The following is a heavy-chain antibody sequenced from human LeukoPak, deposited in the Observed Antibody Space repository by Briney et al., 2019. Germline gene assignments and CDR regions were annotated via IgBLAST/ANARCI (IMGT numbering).Heavy chain of an antibody. V-gene: IGHV4-39*07. CDR2: IYYSGNT. CDR3: ARDLGLLWFGELYP. D-gene: IGHD3-10*01. CDR1: GASISTNNYY. Sequence: PSETLSLTCTVSGASISTNNYYWGWIRQPPGKGLEWIGSIYYSGNTYYNPSLESRVTISIDMSRNQFSLKPSSVTAADTAVYYCARDLGLLWFGELYPWGQGTLVTVSS. J-gene: IGHJ5*02.